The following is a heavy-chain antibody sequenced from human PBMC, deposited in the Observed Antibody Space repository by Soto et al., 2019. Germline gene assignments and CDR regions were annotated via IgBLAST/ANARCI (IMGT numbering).Heavy chain of an antibody. CDR2: ISYDGSNK. CDR1: GFTFSSYA. D-gene: IGHD5-12*01. CDR3: ARDLNGYNDAFDI. Sequence: GGSLRLSCAASGFTFSSYAMHWVRQAPGKGLEWVAVISYDGSNKYYADSVKGRFTISRDNSKNTLYLQMNSLRAEDTAVYYCARDLNGYNDAFDIWGQGTMVTVSS. V-gene: IGHV3-30-3*01. J-gene: IGHJ3*02.